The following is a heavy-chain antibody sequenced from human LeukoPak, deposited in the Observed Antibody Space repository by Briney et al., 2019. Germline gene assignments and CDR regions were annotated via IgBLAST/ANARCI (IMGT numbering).Heavy chain of an antibody. CDR1: GYTFTSYY. CDR3: ARPKVRSGSPHSDYFDY. Sequence: ASVKVSCKASGYTFTSYYMHWVRQAPGQGLEWMGIINPSGGSTSYAQKFQGRVTMTRDTSTSTVYTELSSLRSEDTAVYYCARPKVRSGSPHSDYFDYWGQGTLVTVSS. CDR2: INPSGGST. D-gene: IGHD1-26*01. J-gene: IGHJ4*02. V-gene: IGHV1-46*01.